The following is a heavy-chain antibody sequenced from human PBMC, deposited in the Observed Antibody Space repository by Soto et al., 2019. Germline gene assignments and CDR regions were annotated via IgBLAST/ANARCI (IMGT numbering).Heavy chain of an antibody. J-gene: IGHJ4*02. CDR2: IYYSGST. V-gene: IGHV4-59*01. Sequence: SETLSLTCTVSGGSIRSYYWSWIRQAPGKALEWIGYIYYSGSTNYNPSLKSRVTMSVDTSQNQFSLKLSSVTAADTALYYCAMSRSDDNRGYYDFDYWGQGTLVT. CDR3: AMSRSDDNRGYYDFDY. CDR1: GGSIRSYY. D-gene: IGHD3-22*01.